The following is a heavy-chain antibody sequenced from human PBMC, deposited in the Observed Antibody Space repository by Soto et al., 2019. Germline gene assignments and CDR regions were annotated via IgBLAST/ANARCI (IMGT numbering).Heavy chain of an antibody. D-gene: IGHD6-19*01. J-gene: IGHJ5*02. CDR2: INHSGST. CDR1: GGSFSGYY. Sequence: QVQLQQWGAGLLKPSETLSLTCAVYGGSFSGYYWSWIRQPPGKGLEWIGEINHSGSTNYNPSLKRRVTISVDTSKNQFSLKLSSVTAADTAVYYSAVTYSSGWYNWFDPWGQGTLVTVSS. V-gene: IGHV4-34*01. CDR3: AVTYSSGWYNWFDP.